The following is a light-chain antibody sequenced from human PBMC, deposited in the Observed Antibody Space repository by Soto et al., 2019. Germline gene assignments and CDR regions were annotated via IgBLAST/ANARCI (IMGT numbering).Light chain of an antibody. CDR3: QQRHMWPIK. V-gene: IGKV3D-20*02. CDR2: GAS. CDR1: QSVSSSY. J-gene: IGKJ5*01. Sequence: IVLTQAPGPLSVPPGERDPRSDRASQSVSSSYLAWYQQKPGQAPRLLIYGASSRATGIPPRFSGSGSGTDFTLTISSLEPEDSAVYYCQQRHMWPIKFGQGTRLEIK.